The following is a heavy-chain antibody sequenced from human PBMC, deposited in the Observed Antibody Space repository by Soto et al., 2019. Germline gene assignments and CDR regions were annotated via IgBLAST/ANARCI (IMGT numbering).Heavy chain of an antibody. J-gene: IGHJ4*02. V-gene: IGHV1-69*02. CDR3: ASSYGSGYRAFDS. Sequence: QVQLVQSGAEVKRPGSSVKVSCKASGDTFNFYSINWVRQAPGLGLEWMGRVNPIVSMSNYAQNFQGRVTMTADKSTSTAYMELSSLRSEDTAIYYCASSYGSGYRAFDSWGQGALVTVSS. D-gene: IGHD3-10*01. CDR2: VNPIVSMS. CDR1: GDTFNFYS.